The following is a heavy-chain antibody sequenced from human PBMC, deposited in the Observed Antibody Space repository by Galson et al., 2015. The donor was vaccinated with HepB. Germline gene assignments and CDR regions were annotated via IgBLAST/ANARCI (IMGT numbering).Heavy chain of an antibody. CDR1: GDSVSSNSAA. J-gene: IGHJ3*02. D-gene: IGHD4-23*01. CDR2: TYYRSKWYN. V-gene: IGHV6-1*01. CDR3: ARVLTVVTPVDAFDI. Sequence: CAISGDSVSSNSAAWNWIRQSPSRGLEWLGRTYYRSKWYNDCAVSVKSRITINPDTSKNQFSLQLNSVTPEDTAVYYCARVLTVVTPVDAFDIWGQGTMVTVSS.